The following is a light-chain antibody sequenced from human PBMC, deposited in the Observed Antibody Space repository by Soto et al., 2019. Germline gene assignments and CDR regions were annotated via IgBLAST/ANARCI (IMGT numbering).Light chain of an antibody. Sequence: QSVLTQPPSASGTPGQTVTISCSGSSSNIGSNSVYWYQQFPGTAPKLLIYSNNQRPSGVPDRFSGSKSGTSASLAISGLQSGDEADYYCAAWDDSLNGYVFGTGNKLTVL. V-gene: IGLV1-44*01. J-gene: IGLJ1*01. CDR2: SNN. CDR1: SSNIGSNS. CDR3: AAWDDSLNGYV.